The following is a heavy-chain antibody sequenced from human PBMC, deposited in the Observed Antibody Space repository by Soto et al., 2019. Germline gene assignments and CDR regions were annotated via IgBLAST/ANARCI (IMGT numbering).Heavy chain of an antibody. Sequence: TSETLSLTCTVSGGSISSSSYYWGWIRQPPGKGLEWIGSIYYSGSTYYNPSLKSRVTISVDTSKNQFSLKLSSVTAADTAVYYCASQLLFGEPHPGTWGQGTLVTVSS. CDR1: GGSISSSSYY. D-gene: IGHD3-10*01. V-gene: IGHV4-39*01. CDR3: ASQLLFGEPHPGT. J-gene: IGHJ5*02. CDR2: IYYSGST.